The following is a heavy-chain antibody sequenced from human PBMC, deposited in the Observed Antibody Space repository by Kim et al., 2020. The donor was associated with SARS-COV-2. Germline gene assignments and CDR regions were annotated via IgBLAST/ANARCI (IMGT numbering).Heavy chain of an antibody. Sequence: SETLSLTCTVSGGSISSSSYYWGWIRQPPGKGLEWIGSIYYSGSTYYNPSLKSRVTISVDTSKNQFSLKLSSVTAADTAVYYCARDLTAMVPYFDYWGQGTLVTVSS. J-gene: IGHJ4*02. CDR3: ARDLTAMVPYFDY. D-gene: IGHD5-18*01. CDR2: IYYSGST. CDR1: GGSISSSSYY. V-gene: IGHV4-39*07.